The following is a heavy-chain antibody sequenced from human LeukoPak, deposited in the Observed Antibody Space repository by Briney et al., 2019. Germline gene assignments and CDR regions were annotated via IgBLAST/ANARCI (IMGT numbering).Heavy chain of an antibody. D-gene: IGHD2-2*01. CDR3: ARALDSTLFY. CDR2: IYSGGST. Sequence: GGSLRLSCAASGFTVSSNYMSWVRQAPGKGLEWVSVIYSGGSTYYADSVKGRFTISRDNSKNTLHLQMNSLRAEDTAVYYCARALDSTLFYWGQGTLVTVSS. V-gene: IGHV3-53*01. CDR1: GFTVSSNY. J-gene: IGHJ4*02.